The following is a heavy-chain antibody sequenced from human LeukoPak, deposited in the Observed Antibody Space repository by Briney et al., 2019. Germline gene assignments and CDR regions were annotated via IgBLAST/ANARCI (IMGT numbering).Heavy chain of an antibody. CDR3: TSETYYYDPGFVYY. Sequence: GGSLRLSCAASGFTFSSYSMNWVRQAPGKGLEWVSYIRSGGSKKYYADSVKGRFTISRDKAKKTLYLQMNSLRAEETAVYYCTSETYYYDPGFVYYWGEGTLVTASS. J-gene: IGHJ4*02. CDR2: IRSGGSKK. D-gene: IGHD3-22*01. CDR1: GFTFSSYS. V-gene: IGHV3-21*05.